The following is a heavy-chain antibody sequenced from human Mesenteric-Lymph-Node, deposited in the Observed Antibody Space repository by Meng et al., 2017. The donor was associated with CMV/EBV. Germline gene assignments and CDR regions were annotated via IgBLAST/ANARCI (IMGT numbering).Heavy chain of an antibody. Sequence: SETLSLTCGVNDGSFSTYYWTWIRQPPGKGLEWIGETHHSGSTYYNPSLESRVTISLDTSKKHFSLKLSSVTAADTAVYFCANHMGRRPPFNWGQGTLVTVSS. CDR2: THHSGST. V-gene: IGHV4-34*01. D-gene: IGHD3-10*01. CDR1: DGSFSTYY. CDR3: ANHMGRRPPFN. J-gene: IGHJ4*02.